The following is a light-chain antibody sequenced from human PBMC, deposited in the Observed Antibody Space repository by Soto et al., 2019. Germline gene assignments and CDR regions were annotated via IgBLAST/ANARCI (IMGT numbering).Light chain of an antibody. CDR2: AAS. V-gene: IGKV1-17*01. J-gene: IGKJ1*01. CDR3: QQYSSYWWT. Sequence: IRRTQYHTPLAASVGGRVTITCRASQGTRNELSWFQQRPGKAPKLLIFAASSLQSGVPSRFSGSGSGTEFTLTISSLQPDDFATYFCQQYSSYWWTFGQGTNVDIK. CDR1: QGTRNE.